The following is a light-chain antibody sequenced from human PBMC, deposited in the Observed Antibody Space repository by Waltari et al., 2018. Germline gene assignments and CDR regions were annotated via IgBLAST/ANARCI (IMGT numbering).Light chain of an antibody. CDR3: QTWDTDIVV. V-gene: IGLV4-69*01. Sequence: QLVVTQSPSASASLGASVKLPCTLSSGHGSSAIAWHQQQPEKGPRFLLRVNSDGSHNKGDGIPGRFSGSSSGAERYLIISGLQSEDEADYYCQTWDTDIVVFGGGTKLTV. CDR2: VNSDGSH. J-gene: IGLJ2*01. CDR1: SGHGSSA.